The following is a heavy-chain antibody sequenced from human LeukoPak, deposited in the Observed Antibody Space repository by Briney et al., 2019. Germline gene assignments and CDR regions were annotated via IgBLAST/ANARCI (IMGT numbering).Heavy chain of an antibody. D-gene: IGHD6-19*01. J-gene: IGHJ4*02. Sequence: PGGSLRLSCVASGFTFSSHWMYWVRQAPGKGLVWVSRVNRDGSGAIYADFVKGRFTISRDNAKNSLYLQMNSLRDEDTAVYYCARSSGWIIDFWGQGTLVTVSS. V-gene: IGHV3-74*01. CDR3: ARSSGWIIDF. CDR2: VNRDGSGA. CDR1: GFTFSSHW.